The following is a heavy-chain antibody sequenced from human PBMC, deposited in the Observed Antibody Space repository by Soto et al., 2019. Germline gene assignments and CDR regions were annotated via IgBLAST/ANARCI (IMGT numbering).Heavy chain of an antibody. CDR1: GYTFTSYG. Sequence: ASVKVSCKASGYTFTSYGISWVRQAPGQGLEWMGWISAYNGNTKYAHNLQGRVTMTTDTSTSTAYMELRSLRSDDTAVYYCARVFQEGSCNNGVCPESAWFDPWGRGTLVTVSP. CDR2: ISAYNGNT. V-gene: IGHV1-18*01. J-gene: IGHJ5*02. D-gene: IGHD2-8*01. CDR3: ARVFQEGSCNNGVCPESAWFDP.